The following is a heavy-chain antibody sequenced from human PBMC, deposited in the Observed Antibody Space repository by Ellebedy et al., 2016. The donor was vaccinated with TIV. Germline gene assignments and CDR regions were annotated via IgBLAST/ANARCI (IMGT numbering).Heavy chain of an antibody. V-gene: IGHV1-2*02. Sequence: ASVKVSXXASGYTFTGYYMHWVRQAPGQGLEWMGWINPNSGGTNYAQKFQGRVTLTRDTSISTAYMELSRLRSDDTAVYYCARGFQWFGGLLRFDPWGQGTLVTVSS. CDR3: ARGFQWFGGLLRFDP. CDR1: GYTFTGYY. CDR2: INPNSGGT. D-gene: IGHD3-10*01. J-gene: IGHJ5*02.